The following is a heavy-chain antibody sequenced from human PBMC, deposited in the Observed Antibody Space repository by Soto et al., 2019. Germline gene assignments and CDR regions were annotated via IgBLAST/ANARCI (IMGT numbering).Heavy chain of an antibody. V-gene: IGHV3-21*01. CDR1: GFTFSSYS. CDR3: ARDQLEPVAAADSLHPPYYYYGMDV. CDR2: ISSSSSYI. D-gene: IGHD6-13*01. J-gene: IGHJ6*02. Sequence: EVQLVESGGGLVKPGGSLRLSCAASGFTFSSYSMNWVRQAPGKGLEWVSSISSSSSYIYYADSVKGRFTISRDNAKNSLYLQMNSLRAEDTAVYYCARDQLEPVAAADSLHPPYYYYGMDVWGQGTTVTVSS.